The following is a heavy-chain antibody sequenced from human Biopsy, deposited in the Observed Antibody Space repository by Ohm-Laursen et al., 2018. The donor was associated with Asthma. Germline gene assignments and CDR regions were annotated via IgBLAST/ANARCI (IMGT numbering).Heavy chain of an antibody. Sequence: GPSLKVSCKSLGGTFNTYVIGWVRQAPGQGLEWIGGINSFFGTTNYPQNFPDRVTITADDYTSTVYMDLSSLRSEDTAVYYCARKAGSCVSRTCYSLDFWGQGTLVTVSS. CDR2: INSFFGTT. D-gene: IGHD2-15*01. CDR1: GGTFNTYV. J-gene: IGHJ4*02. V-gene: IGHV1-69*01. CDR3: ARKAGSCVSRTCYSLDF.